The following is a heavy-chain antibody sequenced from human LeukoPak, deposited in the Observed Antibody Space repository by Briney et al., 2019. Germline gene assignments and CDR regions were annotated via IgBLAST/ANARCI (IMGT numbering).Heavy chain of an antibody. Sequence: GGSLRLSCAASGYIFEDYAIHWVRQAPGKGLEWVSLISGDGGATYYSDSVMGRFTVSRDNSKNSLYLQMSSLTTEDTAFYSCAKILRYDFWAGPLDSWGQGTLVTVSS. CDR3: AKILRYDFWAGPLDS. V-gene: IGHV3-43*02. CDR2: ISGDGGAT. D-gene: IGHD3/OR15-3a*01. J-gene: IGHJ4*02. CDR1: GYIFEDYA.